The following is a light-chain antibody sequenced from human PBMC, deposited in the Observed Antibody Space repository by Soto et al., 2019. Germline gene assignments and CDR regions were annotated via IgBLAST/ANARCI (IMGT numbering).Light chain of an antibody. CDR3: QQSYSTPPVT. V-gene: IGKV1-39*01. CDR1: QSISSY. Sequence: DIQMTQSPSSLSASVGDRVTITCRASQSISSYLNWYQQKPGKAPKLLIYAASSLQSGFPSRFSGSGSETDFTLTISSLQPEDFATYYCQQSYSTPPVTFGGGTKVEIK. CDR2: AAS. J-gene: IGKJ4*01.